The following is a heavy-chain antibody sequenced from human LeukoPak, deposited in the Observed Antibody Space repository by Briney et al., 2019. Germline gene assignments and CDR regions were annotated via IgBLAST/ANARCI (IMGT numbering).Heavy chain of an antibody. CDR3: ARGSGIRITMVRGV. V-gene: IGHV3-21*01. Sequence: GGSLRLSCAASGFTFSSYSMNWVRQAPGKGLEWVSSISSSSSYIYYADSVKGRFTISRDNAKNSLYLQMNSLRAEDTAVYYCARGSGIRITMVRGVWGQGTLVTVSS. CDR1: GFTFSSYS. J-gene: IGHJ4*02. D-gene: IGHD3-10*01. CDR2: ISSSSSYI.